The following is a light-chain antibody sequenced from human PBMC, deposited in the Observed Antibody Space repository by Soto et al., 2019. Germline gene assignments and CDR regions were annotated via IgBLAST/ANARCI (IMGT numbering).Light chain of an antibody. J-gene: IGLJ1*01. CDR1: SSDFGSYNL. V-gene: IGLV2-23*02. CDR3: CSYAGSSTPYV. CDR2: EVS. Sequence: QSVLTQPASVSGSPGQSITISSTGTSSDFGSYNLVSWYQQYPGKAPKLMIFEVSKRPSGVSNRFSGSKSGNTASLTISGLQAEDEADYYCCSYAGSSTPYVFGTGTKVTVL.